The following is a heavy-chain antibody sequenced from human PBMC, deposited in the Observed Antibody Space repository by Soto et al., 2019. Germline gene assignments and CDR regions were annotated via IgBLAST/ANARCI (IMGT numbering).Heavy chain of an antibody. CDR3: TTDGGVSEYPLFWP. V-gene: IGHV3-15*01. CDR1: GLTVSNVW. D-gene: IGHD3-3*01. Sequence: GGSLRLSCAASGLTVSNVWMGWVRQAPGKGLEWVARLTSKRAGGTSDYAAPVKGRFSISRDESKNTLYLQMNLLRTEDTAVYHCTTDGGVSEYPLFWPWGQGTLVTVSS. J-gene: IGHJ5*02. CDR2: LTSKRAGGTS.